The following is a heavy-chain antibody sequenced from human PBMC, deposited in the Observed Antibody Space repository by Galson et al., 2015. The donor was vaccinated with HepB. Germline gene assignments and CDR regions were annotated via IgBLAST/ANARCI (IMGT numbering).Heavy chain of an antibody. CDR1: GFTFSSYG. CDR3: ARPRSSTSWTNWFDP. V-gene: IGHV3-33*01. D-gene: IGHD2-2*01. J-gene: IGHJ5*02. CDR2: IWYDGSNK. Sequence: SLRLSCAASGFTFSSYGMHWVRQAPGKGLEWVAVIWYDGSNKYYADSVKGRFTISRDNSKNTLYLQMNSLRDEDTAVYYSARPRSSTSWTNWFDPWGQGTLVTVSS.